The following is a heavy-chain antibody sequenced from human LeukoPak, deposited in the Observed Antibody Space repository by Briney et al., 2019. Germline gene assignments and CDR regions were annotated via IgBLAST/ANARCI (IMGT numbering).Heavy chain of an antibody. CDR1: GFTLSSYW. CDR2: INRDGSST. CDR3: ARVCQVATEYDAFDI. J-gene: IGHJ3*02. Sequence: GGSLRLSCVASGFTLSSYWMHWVCQVPGKGLVWVSRINRDGSSTTYADSVKGRFTISRDNAKNTLYLQMNSLRAEDTAVYYCARVCQVATEYDAFDIWGQGTMVTVSS. V-gene: IGHV3-74*01. D-gene: IGHD5-12*01.